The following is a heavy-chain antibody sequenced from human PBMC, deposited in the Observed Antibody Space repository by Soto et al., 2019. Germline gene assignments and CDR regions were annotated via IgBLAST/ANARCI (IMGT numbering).Heavy chain of an antibody. CDR2: INPNNGDT. CDR1: GYTFTGYY. Sequence: ASVEVSCKXSGYTFTGYYIHWVRQAPGQGLEWMGWINPNNGDTHYAQKFHGRVSMTRDTSTSTAYMELSSLRFDDTAVYYCARHSGYDYVFDYWGQGTLVTVSS. V-gene: IGHV1-2*02. D-gene: IGHD5-12*01. J-gene: IGHJ4*02. CDR3: ARHSGYDYVFDY.